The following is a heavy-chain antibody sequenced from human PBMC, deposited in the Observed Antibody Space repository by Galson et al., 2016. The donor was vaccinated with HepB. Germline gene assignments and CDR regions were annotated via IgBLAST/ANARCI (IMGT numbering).Heavy chain of an antibody. V-gene: IGHV3-23*01. CDR3: AKGGYDGPFFGYFDR. D-gene: IGHD5-12*01. CDR2: ISGSGSNT. J-gene: IGHJ2*01. CDR1: GFPFSSAT. Sequence: SLRLSCAASGFPFSSATMHWVRQAPGKGLEWVSGISGSGSNTHYGDSVKGRFTISRDNSKNTVYLQMNSLRAEDTAIYYCAKGGYDGPFFGYFDRWGHGTLVTVSS.